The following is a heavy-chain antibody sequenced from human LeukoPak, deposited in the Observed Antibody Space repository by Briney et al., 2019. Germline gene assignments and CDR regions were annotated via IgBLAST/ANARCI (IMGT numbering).Heavy chain of an antibody. CDR3: ARHESGVGATLGY. CDR1: GGSISSYY. CDR2: IYTSGST. Sequence: SETLSLTCTVSGGSISSYYWSWIRQPPGKGLEWIGYIYTSGSTNYNPSLKSRVTISVDTSKNQFSLKLSSVTAADTAVYYCARHESGVGATLGYWGQGTLVTVSS. D-gene: IGHD1-26*01. V-gene: IGHV4-4*09. J-gene: IGHJ4*02.